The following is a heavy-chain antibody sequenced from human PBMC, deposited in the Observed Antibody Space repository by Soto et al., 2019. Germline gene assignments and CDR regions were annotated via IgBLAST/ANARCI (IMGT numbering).Heavy chain of an antibody. D-gene: IGHD2-8*01. V-gene: IGHV3-23*01. J-gene: IGHJ3*01. CDR2: VGGSDDDK. Sequence: EVQLLESGGGLVQPGGSLRLSCAASGFTFSDYAMSWVRQTPGKGLQWVSGVGGSDDDKHYADSVRGRFIVSRDNYKNTLYLQMNSLRADDTAIYYCQKAATSFNGVWEPFVWGQGTEVTVSS. CDR3: QKAATSFNGVWEPFV. CDR1: GFTFSDYA.